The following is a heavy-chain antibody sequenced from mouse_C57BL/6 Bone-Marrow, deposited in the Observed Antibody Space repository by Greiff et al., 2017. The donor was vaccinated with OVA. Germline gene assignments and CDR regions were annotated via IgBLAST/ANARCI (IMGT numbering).Heavy chain of an antibody. J-gene: IGHJ1*03. V-gene: IGHV7-1*01. Sequence: DVHLVESGGGLVQSGRSLRLSCATSGFTFSDFYMEWVRQAPGKGLEWIGASSNKANDYTTEYSASVKGRFIVSRATSPSILYLQMDALRAEDTAIYYFARDYYYGRPRWYFGGWGTGTTVTVAT. CDR1: GFTFSDFY. CDR3: ARDYYYGRPRWYFGG. D-gene: IGHD1-1*01. CDR2: SSNKANDYTT.